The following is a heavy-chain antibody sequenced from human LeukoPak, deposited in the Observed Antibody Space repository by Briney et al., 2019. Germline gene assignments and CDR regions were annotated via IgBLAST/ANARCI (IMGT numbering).Heavy chain of an antibody. CDR2: IIHIFGIA. CDR1: GGTFSRYA. CDR3: AREEYRGYLTLGGHAFDI. D-gene: IGHD6-6*01. J-gene: IGHJ3*02. V-gene: IGHV1-69*17. Sequence: SVKVSCKPSGGTFSRYAISWVRQAPGQGLEWMGGIIHIFGIANYAQKFQGRVTITADKSTSTAYMELRSLRSEDTAVYYCAREEYRGYLTLGGHAFDIWGQGTMVTVSS.